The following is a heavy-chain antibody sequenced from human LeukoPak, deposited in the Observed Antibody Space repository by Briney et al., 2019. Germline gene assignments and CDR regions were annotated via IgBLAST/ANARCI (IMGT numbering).Heavy chain of an antibody. CDR3: ATLYGDLDY. CDR2: INPNSVGT. Sequence: ASVKVSCKTSGYTFTDYFIHWVRQAPGQGLEWMGWINPNSVGTNYAQKFQGRVSMTRDTSISTAYMELSRLRSDDTAVYYCATLYGDLDYWGQGTLVTVSS. V-gene: IGHV1-2*02. D-gene: IGHD4-17*01. J-gene: IGHJ4*02. CDR1: GYTFTDYF.